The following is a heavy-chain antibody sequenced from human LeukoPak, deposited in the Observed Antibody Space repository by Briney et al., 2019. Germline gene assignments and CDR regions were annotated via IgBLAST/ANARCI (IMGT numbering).Heavy chain of an antibody. Sequence: VGSLRLSRVAPGFTFSSYKINCVPDAPRKGLEWISYISSSVTNIYYADSVKGRFTISRDNAKNSLFLQVNSLRAEDTAVYYCARSSGTYHFDYWGQGNLVTVSS. CDR3: ARSSGTYHFDY. V-gene: IGHV3-48*03. CDR2: ISSSVTNI. D-gene: IGHD1-26*01. J-gene: IGHJ4*02. CDR1: GFTFSSYK.